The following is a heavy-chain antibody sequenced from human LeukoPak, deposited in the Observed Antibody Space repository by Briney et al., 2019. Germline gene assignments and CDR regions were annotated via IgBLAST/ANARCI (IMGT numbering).Heavy chain of an antibody. CDR3: AREVVVPAARSMDV. V-gene: IGHV3-23*01. CDR2: ISGSGRST. D-gene: IGHD2-2*01. J-gene: IGHJ6*03. Sequence: PGRSLRLSCAASGFTYSSYAMSWVRQAPGKGLEWVSAISGSGRSTYYADSVKGRFTISRDNAKNSLYLQMNSLRAEDTALYHCAREVVVPAARSMDVWGKGTTVTVSS. CDR1: GFTYSSYA.